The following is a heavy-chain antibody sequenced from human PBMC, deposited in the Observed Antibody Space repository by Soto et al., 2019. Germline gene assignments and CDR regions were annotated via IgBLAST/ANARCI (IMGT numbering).Heavy chain of an antibody. D-gene: IGHD3-10*01. J-gene: IGHJ3*02. V-gene: IGHV4-4*02. CDR3: ARDHGVYYGSGRGGAFDI. CDR2: IYHSGST. CDR1: GGSISSSNW. Sequence: SETLSLTCAVSGGSISSSNWWSWVRQPPGKGLEWIGEIYHSGSTNYNPSLKSRVTISVDTSKNQFSLKLSSVTAADTAVYYCARDHGVYYGSGRGGAFDIWGQGTMVTVSS.